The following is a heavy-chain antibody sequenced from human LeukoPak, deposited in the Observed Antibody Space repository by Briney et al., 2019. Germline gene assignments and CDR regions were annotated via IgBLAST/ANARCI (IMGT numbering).Heavy chain of an antibody. V-gene: IGHV1-46*01. Sequence: ASVKVSCKASGYTFTRHYMNWVRQAPGQGLEWMGKINPSSGGTGYAQKFQGRVTMTRDTSTSTVYMELTSLRSEDTAVYYCARDGLYCTNGVCSSDIWGQGTLVTVSS. D-gene: IGHD2-8*01. CDR2: INPSSGGT. CDR1: GYTFTRHY. CDR3: ARDGLYCTNGVCSSDI. J-gene: IGHJ3*02.